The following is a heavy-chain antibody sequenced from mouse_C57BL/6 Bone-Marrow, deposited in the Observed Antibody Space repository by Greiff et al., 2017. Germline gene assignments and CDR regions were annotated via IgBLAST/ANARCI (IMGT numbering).Heavy chain of an antibody. J-gene: IGHJ2*01. V-gene: IGHV5-4*01. Sequence: EVQGVESGGGLVKPGGSLKLSCAASGFTFSSYAMSWVRQTPEKRLEWVATISDGGSYTYYPDNVKGRFTISRGNAKNNLYLQMSHLKSEDTAMYYCARDRRAYYSNWNYFDYWGQGTTLTVSS. CDR2: ISDGGSYT. D-gene: IGHD2-5*01. CDR1: GFTFSSYA. CDR3: ARDRRAYYSNWNYFDY.